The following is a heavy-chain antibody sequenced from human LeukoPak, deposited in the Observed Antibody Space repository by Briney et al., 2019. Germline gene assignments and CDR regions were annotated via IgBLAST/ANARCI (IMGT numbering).Heavy chain of an antibody. D-gene: IGHD5-12*01. Sequence: GGSLRLSCAASGFTFSSYAMSWVRQAPGKGLEWVSVIYSGGSTYYADSVKGRFTISRDNSKNTLYLQMNSLRAEDTAVYYCARSPRNIVATNFDYWGQGTLVTVSS. CDR3: ARSPRNIVATNFDY. V-gene: IGHV3-53*01. CDR2: IYSGGST. CDR1: GFTFSSYA. J-gene: IGHJ4*02.